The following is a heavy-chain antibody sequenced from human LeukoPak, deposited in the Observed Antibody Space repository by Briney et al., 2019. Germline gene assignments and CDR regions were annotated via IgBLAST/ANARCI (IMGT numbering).Heavy chain of an antibody. D-gene: IGHD4-11*01. CDR2: IYTSGST. V-gene: IGHV4-4*07. CDR3: ARGGMTTVTKGGKYYFDY. Sequence: PSETLSLTCTVSGGSISSYYWSWIRQPAGKGLEWIGRIYTSGSTNYNPSLKSRVTMSVDTSKYQFSLKLSSVTAADTAVYYCARGGMTTVTKGGKYYFDYWGQGTLVTVSS. J-gene: IGHJ4*02. CDR1: GGSISSYY.